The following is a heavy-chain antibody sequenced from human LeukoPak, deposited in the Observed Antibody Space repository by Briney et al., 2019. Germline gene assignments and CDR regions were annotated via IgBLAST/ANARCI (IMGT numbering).Heavy chain of an antibody. CDR2: IYYSEST. CDR1: GGSISSYY. CDR3: ARLPRYYDSSGYSQHFQH. J-gene: IGHJ1*01. Sequence: SETLSLTCTVSGGSISSYYWSWIRQPPGKGLEWIGYIYYSESTNYNPSLKSRGTISVDTSKNQFSLKLSSVTDADTAVYYCARLPRYYDSSGYSQHFQHWGQGILVTVSS. D-gene: IGHD3-22*01. V-gene: IGHV4-59*08.